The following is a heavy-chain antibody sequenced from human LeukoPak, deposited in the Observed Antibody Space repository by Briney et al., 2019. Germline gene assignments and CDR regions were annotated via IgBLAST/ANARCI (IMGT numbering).Heavy chain of an antibody. CDR2: INPSGGSN. J-gene: IGHJ3*02. D-gene: IGHD3-22*01. V-gene: IGHV1-46*01. CDR1: GDTFTSYY. CDR3: ARGRHYYDSSDYYYEGDAFDI. Sequence: ASVKVSCKASGDTFTSYYMHWVRQAPGQGPEWMGIINPSGGSNTYAQKFQGRVTMTRDMSTSTVYMELSSLRSEDTAVYYCARGRHYYDSSDYYYEGDAFDIWGQGTMVTVSS.